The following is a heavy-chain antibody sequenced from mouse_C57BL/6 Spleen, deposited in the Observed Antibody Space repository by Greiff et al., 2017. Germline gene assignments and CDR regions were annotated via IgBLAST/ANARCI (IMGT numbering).Heavy chain of an antibody. CDR3: ASLYYGSSGGFAY. Sequence: VQGVESGAELAKPGASVKLSCKASGYTFTSYWMHWVKQRPGQGLEWIGYINPSSGYTKYNQKFKDKATLTADKSSSTAYMQLSSLTYEDSAVYYWASLYYGSSGGFAYWGQGTLVTVSA. J-gene: IGHJ3*01. V-gene: IGHV1-7*01. D-gene: IGHD1-1*01. CDR1: GYTFTSYW. CDR2: INPSSGYT.